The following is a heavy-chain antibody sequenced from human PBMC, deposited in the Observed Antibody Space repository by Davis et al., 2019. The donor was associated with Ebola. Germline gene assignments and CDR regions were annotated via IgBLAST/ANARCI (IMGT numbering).Heavy chain of an antibody. Sequence: GESLKISCAASGFTVSSNYMSWVRQAPGKGLEWVSVIYSGGSTYYADSVKGRFTISRDNAKNSLYLQMNSLRAEDTAVYYCARAGGWRRYYYYYGMDVWGQGTTVTVSS. CDR2: IYSGGST. V-gene: IGHV3-53*01. D-gene: IGHD1-26*01. CDR3: ARAGGWRRYYYYYGMDV. J-gene: IGHJ6*02. CDR1: GFTVSSNY.